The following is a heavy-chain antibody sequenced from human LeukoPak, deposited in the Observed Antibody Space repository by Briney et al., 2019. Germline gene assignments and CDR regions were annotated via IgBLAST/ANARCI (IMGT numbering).Heavy chain of an antibody. CDR1: GYTFTSYC. CDR3: ARGLDSVPQYYFDY. J-gene: IGHJ4*02. CDR2: ISACNGNT. D-gene: IGHD4-11*01. V-gene: IGHV1-18*01. Sequence: ASVKVSCKASGYTFTSYCISWVRQAPGQGLEWMGWISACNGNTNYAQKLQGRVTMTTDTSTSTAYMELRSLRSDDTAVYYCARGLDSVPQYYFDYWGQGTLVTVSS.